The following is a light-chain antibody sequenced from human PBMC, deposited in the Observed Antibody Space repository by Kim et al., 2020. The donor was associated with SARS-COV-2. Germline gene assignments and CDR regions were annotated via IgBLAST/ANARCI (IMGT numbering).Light chain of an antibody. V-gene: IGKV1-5*03. J-gene: IGKJ1*01. CDR2: MAS. CDR3: QQYYNNSPLT. CDR1: HSIGSV. Sequence: SLGDRVTITCRATHSIGSVLAWYQQQPRVSPTPLIYMASNLVSAVPSRFSGSGSGTEFTLSISSLQPDDFATYYCQQYYNNSPLTFGQGTKVDIK.